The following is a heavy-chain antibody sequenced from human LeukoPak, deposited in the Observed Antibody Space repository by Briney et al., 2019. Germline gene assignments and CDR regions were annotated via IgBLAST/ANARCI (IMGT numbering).Heavy chain of an antibody. V-gene: IGHV3-30*02. CDR1: GFTFSSYG. CDR3: AKAMYSYTSGTFYPDY. J-gene: IGHJ4*02. Sequence: GGSLRLSCAASGFTFSSYGMHWVRQAPGKGLEWVAFIRYDGSNKYYADSVKGRFTISRDNSKNILYLEMNSLRAEDTAVYYCAKAMYSYTSGTFYPDYWGQGTLVTVSS. CDR2: IRYDGSNK. D-gene: IGHD3-10*01.